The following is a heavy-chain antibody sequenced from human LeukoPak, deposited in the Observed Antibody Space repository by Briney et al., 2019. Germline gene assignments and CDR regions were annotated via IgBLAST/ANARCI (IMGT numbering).Heavy chain of an antibody. Sequence: SQTLSLTCAISGDIVSIDSAAWNWIRQSPSRGLEWLGRTYYRSKWYNDYAVSLKSRITVNPDTSKNQFSLQLYSVTPEDTAVYYCARQWCNGGICYGASWGQGTLVTVSS. CDR3: ARQWCNGGICYGAS. CDR1: GDIVSIDSAA. J-gene: IGHJ5*02. D-gene: IGHD2-15*01. CDR2: TYYRSKWYN. V-gene: IGHV6-1*01.